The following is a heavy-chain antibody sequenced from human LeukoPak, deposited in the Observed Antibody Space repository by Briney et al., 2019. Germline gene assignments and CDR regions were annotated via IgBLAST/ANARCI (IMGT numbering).Heavy chain of an antibody. Sequence: GGSLRLSCAASGFTFSYYGMHWVRQAPGKGLEWVAFTRYDGSTENYADSVKGRFTISRDNSKNTLYLQMNSLRAEDTAVYYCAKGRIQLWALLDNWGQGTLVTASS. CDR1: GFTFSYYG. J-gene: IGHJ4*02. D-gene: IGHD5-18*01. V-gene: IGHV3-30*02. CDR3: AKGRIQLWALLDN. CDR2: TRYDGSTE.